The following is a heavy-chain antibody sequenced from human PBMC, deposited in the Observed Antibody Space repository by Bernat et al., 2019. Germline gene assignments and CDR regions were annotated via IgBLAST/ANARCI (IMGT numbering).Heavy chain of an antibody. CDR2: ISGSGGST. V-gene: IGHV3-23*01. Sequence: EVQLLESGGGLVQPGESLRLSCAASGFTFSSHGMSWVRQAPGKGLEWVSAISGSGGSTYYADSVKGRFTISRDNSKNTLYLQMNSLRAEDTAVYYCAKSLLSVVVVAATWFDPWGQGTLVTVSS. CDR3: AKSLLSVVVVAATWFDP. CDR1: GFTFSSHG. J-gene: IGHJ5*02. D-gene: IGHD2-15*01.